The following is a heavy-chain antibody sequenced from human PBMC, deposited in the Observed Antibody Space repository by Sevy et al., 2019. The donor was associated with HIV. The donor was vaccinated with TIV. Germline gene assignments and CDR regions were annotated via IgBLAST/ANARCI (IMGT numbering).Heavy chain of an antibody. J-gene: IGHJ4*02. CDR3: AKPLYYYDSSGYLFDY. CDR2: ISWDGGST. Sequence: GGSLRLSCAASGFTFDDYTMHWVRQAPGKGLEWVSLISWDGGSTYYADSVKGRFTISRDNSKNSLYLQMNSLGTEDTALYYCAKPLYYYDSSGYLFDYWGQGTLVTVSS. V-gene: IGHV3-43*01. CDR1: GFTFDDYT. D-gene: IGHD3-22*01.